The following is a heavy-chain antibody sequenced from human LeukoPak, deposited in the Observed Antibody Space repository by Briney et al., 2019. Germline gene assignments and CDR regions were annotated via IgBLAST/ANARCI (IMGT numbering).Heavy chain of an antibody. J-gene: IGHJ6*03. D-gene: IGHD6-6*01. V-gene: IGHV4-39*01. CDR3: ARVDYSSSAENYYYYYMDV. CDR1: GGSISSTNYY. CDR2: IYYSGST. Sequence: SETLSFTCTVSGGSISSTNYYWGWIRQPPGKGLEWIGNIYYSGSTYYNPSLKSGVIMSVDTSENQFSLKVSSVTAGDTAVYYCARVDYSSSAENYYYYYMDVWGKGTTVTVSS.